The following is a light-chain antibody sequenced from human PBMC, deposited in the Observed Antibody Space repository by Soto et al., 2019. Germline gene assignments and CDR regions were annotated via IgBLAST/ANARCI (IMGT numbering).Light chain of an antibody. Sequence: DIQMTQSPSTLSESVGDRVTISCRASQSISSWLAWYQQKPGKAPKLLIYKASSLESGVPSRFSGSGSGTEFTLTISSLQPDDFATYYCQQYNSYSLLTFGGGTKVEIK. CDR3: QQYNSYSLLT. J-gene: IGKJ4*01. V-gene: IGKV1-5*03. CDR2: KAS. CDR1: QSISSW.